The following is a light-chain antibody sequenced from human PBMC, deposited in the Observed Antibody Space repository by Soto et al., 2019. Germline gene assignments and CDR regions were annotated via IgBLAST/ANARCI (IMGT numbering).Light chain of an antibody. CDR2: ETS. CDR1: SGDFGSYKF. CDR3: FSFTSTNTHV. V-gene: IGLV2-23*01. J-gene: IGLJ1*01. Sequence: QSALTRPASVSGSPGQSVTISCTGTSGDFGSYKFVSWYQHHPGKVPKVIIYETSKRPSGVSDRFSGSKSGNTASLTISGLQAEDEADYYCFSFTSTNTHVFGSGTKVTVL.